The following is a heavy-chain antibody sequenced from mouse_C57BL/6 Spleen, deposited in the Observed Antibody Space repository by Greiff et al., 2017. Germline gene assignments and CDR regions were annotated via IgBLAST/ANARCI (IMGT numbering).Heavy chain of an antibody. D-gene: IGHD2-3*01. CDR2: IHPNSGST. CDR1: GYTFTSYW. V-gene: IGHV1-64*01. Sequence: QVQLKESGAELVKPGASVKLSCKASGYTFTSYWMHWVKQRPGQGLEWIGMIHPNSGSTNYNEKFKSKATLTVDKSSSTAYMQLSSLTSEDSAVYYCARFGDGYYDYWGQGTTLTVSS. CDR3: ARFGDGYYDY. J-gene: IGHJ2*01.